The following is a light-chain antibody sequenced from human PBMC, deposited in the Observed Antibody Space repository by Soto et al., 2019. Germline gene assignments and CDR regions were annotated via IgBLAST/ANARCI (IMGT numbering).Light chain of an antibody. J-gene: IGKJ2*01. CDR1: QGIGNY. CDR2: AAS. V-gene: IGKV1-27*01. CDR3: QKYNSAPPVPYT. Sequence: DIPMTQSPSSLSASVGDRVTITCRASQGIGNYLAWYQQKPGKVPKLLIYAASTLQSGVPSRFSGSGSGTDFTLSISSLQPEDVATYYCQKYNSAPPVPYTFGQGTKLEIK.